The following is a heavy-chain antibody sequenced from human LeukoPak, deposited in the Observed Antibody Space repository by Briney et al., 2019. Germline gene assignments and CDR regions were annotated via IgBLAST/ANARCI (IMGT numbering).Heavy chain of an antibody. J-gene: IGHJ4*02. CDR2: IWYDRSNK. Sequence: PGGTLRLSCAASGFTFSSNGRHWLRQAPGKGLEGGAVIWYDRSNKHYAASVKGRFTISRDNSKNTLYLQTTSLRAEDTAVYYCAPEEQPVGGNPSVDYWGQGTLVTVSS. D-gene: IGHD4-23*01. CDR3: APEEQPVGGNPSVDY. CDR1: GFTFSSNG. V-gene: IGHV3-33*03.